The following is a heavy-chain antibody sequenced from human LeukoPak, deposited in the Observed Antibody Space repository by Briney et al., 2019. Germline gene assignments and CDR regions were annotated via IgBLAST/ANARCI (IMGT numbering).Heavy chain of an antibody. D-gene: IGHD2-21*01. CDR3: ARDLVGGRFCDGYSSCYSRWFDP. CDR2: ISADNSNT. J-gene: IGHJ5*02. V-gene: IGHV1-18*01. CDR1: GYTFSDYG. Sequence: ASVKVSCRASGYTFSDYGFSWVRQAPGQRLEWMGWISADNSNTNYAQKFRGRVTMTTDSSATTVYMELRSLRSDDTAVYFCARDLVGGRFCDGYSSCYSRWFDPWGQGTQVTVSP.